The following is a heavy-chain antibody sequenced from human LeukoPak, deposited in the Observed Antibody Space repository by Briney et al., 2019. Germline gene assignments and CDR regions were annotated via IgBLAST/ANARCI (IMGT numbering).Heavy chain of an antibody. Sequence: GGSLRLSCAASGFTFSSYSMNWVRQAPGKGLGWVSYISASSNIIYYADSVKGRFTISRDDAKNSLYLQMNSLRAEDTAAYYCARRQGRRGIVGPTILKGAFDIWGQGTKVTVSS. CDR1: GFTFSSYS. CDR3: ARRQGRRGIVGPTILKGAFDI. D-gene: IGHD1-26*01. V-gene: IGHV3-48*01. J-gene: IGHJ3*02. CDR2: ISASSNII.